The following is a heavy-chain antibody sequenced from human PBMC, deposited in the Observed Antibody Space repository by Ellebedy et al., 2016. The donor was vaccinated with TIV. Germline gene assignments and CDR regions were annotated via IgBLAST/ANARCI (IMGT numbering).Heavy chain of an antibody. CDR3: ARGTNVNVYYFDS. V-gene: IGHV4-39*01. D-gene: IGHD1-1*01. CDR1: GGSITNTNFY. CDR2: VYPIGST. J-gene: IGHJ4*02. Sequence: MPSETLSLTCSVPGGSITNTNFYWAWIRQPPGKGLEWIGSVYPIGSTYYNPSLQSRVSISIDTSKTQVSLKVSSVTATDTAVYYCARGTNVNVYYFDSWGQGTLVTASS.